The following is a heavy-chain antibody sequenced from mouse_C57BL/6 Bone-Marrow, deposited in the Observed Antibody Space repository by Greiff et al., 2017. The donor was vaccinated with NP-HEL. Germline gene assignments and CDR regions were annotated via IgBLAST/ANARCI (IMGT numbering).Heavy chain of an antibody. CDR2: INPSTGGT. J-gene: IGHJ1*03. Sequence: VQLKQSGPELVKPGASVKISCKASGYSFTGYYMNWVKQSPEKSLEWIGEINPSTGGTTYNQKFKAKATLTVDKSSSTAYMQLKSLTSEDSAVYYCARRAYYGSSRDWYFDVWGTGTTVTVSS. CDR1: GYSFTGYY. D-gene: IGHD1-1*01. CDR3: ARRAYYGSSRDWYFDV. V-gene: IGHV1-42*01.